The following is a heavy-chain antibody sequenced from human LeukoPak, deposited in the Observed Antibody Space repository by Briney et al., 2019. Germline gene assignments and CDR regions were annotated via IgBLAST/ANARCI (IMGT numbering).Heavy chain of an antibody. CDR2: LNSDGSVT. Sequence: GGSLRLSCAASGFTFSLYWMHWVRQTPGKGLVWVSRLNSDGSVTTYAGSVKGRFTISRDNAKNTLYLQMNNLKAEDTALYYCVREYCGGDCYTDFWGQGTLVTVSS. CDR1: GFTFSLYW. V-gene: IGHV3-74*01. CDR3: VREYCGGDCYTDF. D-gene: IGHD2-21*02. J-gene: IGHJ4*02.